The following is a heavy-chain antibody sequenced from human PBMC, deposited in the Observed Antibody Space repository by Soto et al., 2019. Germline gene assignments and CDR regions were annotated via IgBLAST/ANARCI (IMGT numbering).Heavy chain of an antibody. V-gene: IGHV1-18*01. Sequence: ASVKVSGKASGYSFTSYGFSWVRQAPGQGLERMGWISTYNGNTYYAQKFQGRVTMTTDTSTSTAYTELRSLRSDDTAVYYCARDQGRGCSGGRCFSAPLDYWGQGALVTVSS. CDR3: ARDQGRGCSGGRCFSAPLDY. CDR1: GYSFTSYG. J-gene: IGHJ4*02. D-gene: IGHD2-15*01. CDR2: ISTYNGNT.